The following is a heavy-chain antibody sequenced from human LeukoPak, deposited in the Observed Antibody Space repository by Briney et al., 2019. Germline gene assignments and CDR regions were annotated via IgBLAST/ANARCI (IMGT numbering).Heavy chain of an antibody. J-gene: IGHJ4*02. V-gene: IGHV3-23*01. D-gene: IGHD1-26*01. Sequence: GGSLRLSCAASGFTFSSYAMSWVRQAPGKGLEWVSAISGSGGSTYYADSVKGRFTIPRDNSKNTLYLQMNSLRAEDTAVYYCAKGGWELPRTLDYWGQGTLVTVSS. CDR3: AKGGWELPRTLDY. CDR2: ISGSGGST. CDR1: GFTFSSYA.